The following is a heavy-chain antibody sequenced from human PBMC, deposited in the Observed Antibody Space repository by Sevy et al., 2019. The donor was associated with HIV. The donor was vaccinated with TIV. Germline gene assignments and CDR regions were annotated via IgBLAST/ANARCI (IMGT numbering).Heavy chain of an antibody. CDR1: GYTFTSDY. CDR2: INPSGGST. CDR3: ARDSDNYVILTGYYPFDY. Sequence: ASVKVSCKASGYTFTSDYMHWVRQAPGQGLEWMGIINPSGGSTSYAQKFQGRVTMTRDTSTSTVYMELSSLRSEDTAVYYCARDSDNYVILTGYYPFDYWGQGTLVTVSS. V-gene: IGHV1-46*01. J-gene: IGHJ4*02. D-gene: IGHD3-9*01.